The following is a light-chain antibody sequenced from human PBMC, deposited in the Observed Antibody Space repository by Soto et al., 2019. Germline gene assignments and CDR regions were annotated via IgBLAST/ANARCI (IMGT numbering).Light chain of an antibody. J-gene: IGKJ1*01. V-gene: IGKV1-5*03. CDR3: QQYNSDSPWT. CDR2: KAS. Sequence: IQITQYPSTLSASVEDRVTITCRASQSISVWLAWYQQKAGKAPNLLIYKASRLEGGVPSRFSGSGSETEFTLTINGLQPGDSATYYCQQYNSDSPWTFGQGTKVDIK. CDR1: QSISVW.